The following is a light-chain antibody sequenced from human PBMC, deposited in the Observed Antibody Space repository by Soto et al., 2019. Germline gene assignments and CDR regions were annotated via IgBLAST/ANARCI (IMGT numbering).Light chain of an antibody. CDR1: SSDVGGYNY. J-gene: IGLJ2*01. CDR3: AAGDDRVGDFSGFI. V-gene: IGLV2-8*01. CDR2: EVS. Sequence: QSALTQPPSASGSPGQSVTISCTGTSSDVGGYNYVSWYQQHPGKAPKLMIYEVSKRPSGVPDRFSGSKSGNTASLTVSGLQAEDEADYYCAAGDDRVGDFSGFIFGGGTKLTVL.